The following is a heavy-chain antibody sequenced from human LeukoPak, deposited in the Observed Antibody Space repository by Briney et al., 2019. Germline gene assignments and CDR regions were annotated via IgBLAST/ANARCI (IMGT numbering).Heavy chain of an antibody. J-gene: IGHJ3*02. CDR3: ARGGGSSTADAFDI. CDR1: GYTFISYD. D-gene: IGHD2-2*01. V-gene: IGHV1-8*03. Sequence: ASVKVSCKASGYTFISYDINWVRQATGQGLEWMGWMNPNSGNTGYAQKFQGRVTVTRNTSISTAYMELSSLRSEDTAVYYCARGGGSSTADAFDIWGQGTMVTVSS. CDR2: MNPNSGNT.